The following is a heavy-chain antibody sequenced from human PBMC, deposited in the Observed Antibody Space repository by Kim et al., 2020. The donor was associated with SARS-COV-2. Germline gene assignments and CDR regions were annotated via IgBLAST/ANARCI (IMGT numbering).Heavy chain of an antibody. CDR1: GGSISSYY. CDR3: AREVWRRAAAIYYYYYGMDV. V-gene: IGHV4-4*07. D-gene: IGHD6-13*01. CDR2: IYTSGST. Sequence: SETLSLTCTVSGGSISSYYWSWIRQPAGKGLEWIGRIYTSGSTNYNPSLKSRVTMSVDTSKNQFSLKLSSVTAADTAVYYCAREVWRRAAAIYYYYYGMDVWGQGTTVTVSS. J-gene: IGHJ6*02.